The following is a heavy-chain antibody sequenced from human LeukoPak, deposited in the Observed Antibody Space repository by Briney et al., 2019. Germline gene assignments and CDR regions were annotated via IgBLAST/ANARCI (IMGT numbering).Heavy chain of an antibody. CDR1: GFTFSSYA. D-gene: IGHD4-17*01. CDR2: INDRGDDT. V-gene: IGHV3-23*01. Sequence: GGSLRLSCATSGFTFSSYAMSWVRQAPGKGLEWVSSINDRGDDTYYADSVKGRFTISRDNSKNTLYLQMNSLRAEDTAVYYCAKTEKYGDYDYWGQGTLVTVSS. CDR3: AKTEKYGDYDY. J-gene: IGHJ4*02.